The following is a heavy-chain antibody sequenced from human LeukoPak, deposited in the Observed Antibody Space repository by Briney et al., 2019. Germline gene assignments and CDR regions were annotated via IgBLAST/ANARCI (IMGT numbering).Heavy chain of an antibody. V-gene: IGHV1-69*05. CDR1: GGTFSSYA. CDR2: IIPIFGTA. Sequence: SVKVSCKASGGTFSSYAISWVRQAPGQGLEWMGGIIPIFGTANYAQKFRGRVTITTDESTSTAYMELSSLRSEDTAVYYCAREPQLAAAAIDAFDIWGQGTMVTVSS. CDR3: AREPQLAAAAIDAFDI. J-gene: IGHJ3*02. D-gene: IGHD6-13*01.